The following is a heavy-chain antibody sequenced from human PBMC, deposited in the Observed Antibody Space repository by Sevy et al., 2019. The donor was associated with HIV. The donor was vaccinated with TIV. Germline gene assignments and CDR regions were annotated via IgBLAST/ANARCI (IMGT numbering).Heavy chain of an antibody. D-gene: IGHD4-17*01. CDR2: ISHDGGKK. J-gene: IGHJ6*02. Sequence: GGSLRLSCAASRFIFDDYGMHWVRQAPGKGLEWVALISHDGGKKYYADSVRGRFTISRDNSKNTLYLQMNTLRRDDTAAYFCTKDPPVYGDFPYGMDVWGQGTTVTVSS. CDR3: TKDPPVYGDFPYGMDV. CDR1: RFIFDDYG. V-gene: IGHV3-30*18.